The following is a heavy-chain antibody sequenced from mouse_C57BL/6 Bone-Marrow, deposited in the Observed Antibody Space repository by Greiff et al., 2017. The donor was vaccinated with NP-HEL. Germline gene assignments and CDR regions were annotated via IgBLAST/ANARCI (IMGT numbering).Heavy chain of an antibody. D-gene: IGHD2-4*01. CDR3: ARSIYYEYADDPFYAMDY. CDR2: IRNKASGYTT. J-gene: IGHJ4*01. CDR1: GFTFTDYY. V-gene: IGHV7-3*01. Sequence: EVQLVESGGGLVQPGGSLSLSCAASGFTFTDYYMNWVRQPPGKALEWLGFIRNKASGYTTEYSASVKGRFTISRDNSQSILYLQMNALRAEDSATYYCARSIYYEYADDPFYAMDYWGQGTSVTVSS.